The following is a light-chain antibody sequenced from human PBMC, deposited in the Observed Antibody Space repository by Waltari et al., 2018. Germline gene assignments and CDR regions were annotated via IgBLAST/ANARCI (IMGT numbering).Light chain of an antibody. Sequence: QSALTQPASVSGSPGQSITISCTGTSRDVGGYNYVSWYQQHPGKAPKLMIFDVSNRPSGVSSRFSGSKSGNTASLTISGLQAEDEADYYCSSYISSSTLEVFGGGTRLTVL. V-gene: IGLV2-14*03. CDR1: SRDVGGYNY. CDR3: SSYISSSTLEV. J-gene: IGLJ3*02. CDR2: DVS.